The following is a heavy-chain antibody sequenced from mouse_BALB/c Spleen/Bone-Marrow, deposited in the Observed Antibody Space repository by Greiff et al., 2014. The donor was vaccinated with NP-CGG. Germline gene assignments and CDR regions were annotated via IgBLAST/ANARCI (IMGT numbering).Heavy chain of an antibody. V-gene: IGHV14-3*02. J-gene: IGHJ2*01. CDR1: GFNIKDTY. Sequence: EVQLQQSGAELVKPGASVKLSCPASGFNIKDTYMHWVKQRPEQGLEWIGRIDPANGNTKYDPKFQGKATITADTSSNTAYLQLSSLTSEDTAVYYCARYYYGSSLFDYWGQGTTPTVSS. D-gene: IGHD1-1*01. CDR2: IDPANGNT. CDR3: ARYYYGSSLFDY.